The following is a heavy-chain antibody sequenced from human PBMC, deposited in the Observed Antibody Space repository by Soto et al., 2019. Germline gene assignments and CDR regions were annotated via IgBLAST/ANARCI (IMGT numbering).Heavy chain of an antibody. Sequence: PGGSLRLSYAASGFTFSSYWMHWVRQAPGKGLVWVSRINSDGSSTSYADSVKGRFTISRDNAKNTMYLQMDSLRVEDTAVYFCVRARRTAQNLFDPWGQGPLVTV. CDR1: GFTFSSYW. V-gene: IGHV3-74*01. D-gene: IGHD5-18*01. CDR3: VRARRTAQNLFDP. J-gene: IGHJ5*02. CDR2: INSDGSST.